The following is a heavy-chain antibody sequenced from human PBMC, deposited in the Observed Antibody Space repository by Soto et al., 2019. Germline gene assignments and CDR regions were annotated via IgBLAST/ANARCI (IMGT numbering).Heavy chain of an antibody. CDR3: AKIRNKVVVVAASFDY. J-gene: IGHJ4*02. CDR1: GFTFSSYA. Sequence: PGGSLRLSCAASGFTFSSYAMSWVRQAPGKGLEWVSAISGSGGSTYYADSVKGRFTISRDNSKNTLYLQMNSLRAEDTAVYYCAKIRNKVVVVAASFDYWGQGTLVTVSS. CDR2: ISGSGGST. V-gene: IGHV3-23*01. D-gene: IGHD2-15*01.